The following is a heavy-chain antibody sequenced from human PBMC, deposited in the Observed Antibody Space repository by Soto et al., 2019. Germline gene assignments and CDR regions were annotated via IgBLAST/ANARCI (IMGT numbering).Heavy chain of an antibody. Sequence: PGGSLRLSCAASGFTFSSYGMHWVRQAPGKGLGWVAVISYDGSNKYYADSVKGRFTISRDNSKNTLYLQMNSLRAEDTAVYYCAKDTGYSSGWGDYYYGMDVWGQGTTVTVSS. V-gene: IGHV3-30*18. J-gene: IGHJ6*02. CDR2: ISYDGSNK. CDR3: AKDTGYSSGWGDYYYGMDV. CDR1: GFTFSSYG. D-gene: IGHD6-19*01.